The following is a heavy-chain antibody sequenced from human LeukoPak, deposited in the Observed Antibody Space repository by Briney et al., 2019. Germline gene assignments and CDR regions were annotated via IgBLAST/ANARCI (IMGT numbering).Heavy chain of an antibody. V-gene: IGHV4-4*02. Sequence: SETLSLTCGVSGGSITTTNFWSWVRQPPGGGLEWIGEISLAGRTRYNPSLESRVTISIDKSKNHLYLNLDSVTAADTAVYYCSRESGPFCPFGHWGQGTLVAVTS. D-gene: IGHD1-26*01. CDR1: GGSITTTNF. CDR2: ISLAGRT. CDR3: SRESGPFCPFGH. J-gene: IGHJ4*02.